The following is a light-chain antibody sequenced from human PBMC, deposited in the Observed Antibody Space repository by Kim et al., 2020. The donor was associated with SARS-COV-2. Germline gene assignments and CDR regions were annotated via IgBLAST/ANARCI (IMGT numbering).Light chain of an antibody. V-gene: IGKV1-5*03. CDR3: QQDNSYPLT. J-gene: IGKJ4*01. CDR1: QSINNW. Sequence: ASVGDRVTITCRASQSINNWLAWYQQKPGKAPKLLIYMASTLESGVPSRFSGSGSGTELTLTISSLQPDDFATYYCQQDNSYPLTFGGGTKVDIK. CDR2: MAS.